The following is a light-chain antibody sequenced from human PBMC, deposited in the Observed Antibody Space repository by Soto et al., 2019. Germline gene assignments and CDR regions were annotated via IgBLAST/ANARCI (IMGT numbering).Light chain of an antibody. CDR2: DVS. V-gene: IGLV2-14*01. CDR3: SSSGV. J-gene: IGLJ2*01. Sequence: QSALTQPASVSGSPGQSITLSCTGTSSDVGGYNYVSWYQQHPGKAPKLMIYDVSNRPSGVSNRFSGSKSGNTASLTISGLQAEDEADYYCSSSGVFGGGTQLTVL. CDR1: SSDVGGYNY.